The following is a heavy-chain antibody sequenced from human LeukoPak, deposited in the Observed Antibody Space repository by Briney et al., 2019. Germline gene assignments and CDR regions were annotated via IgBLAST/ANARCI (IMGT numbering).Heavy chain of an antibody. Sequence: SVRGSCKGSGGTVSSYAISWVRQAPGQGLEWIGGIIPIFGTANYAQKFQGRVTITADESTSTAYMELSSLRSEDTAVYYCARVSDSSGQGWYFDLWGRGTLVTVSS. J-gene: IGHJ2*01. CDR3: ARVSDSSGQGWYFDL. CDR1: GGTVSSYA. D-gene: IGHD3-22*01. V-gene: IGHV1-69*01. CDR2: IIPIFGTA.